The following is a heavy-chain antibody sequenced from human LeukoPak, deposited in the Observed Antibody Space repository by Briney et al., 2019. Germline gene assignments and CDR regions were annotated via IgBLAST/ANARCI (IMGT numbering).Heavy chain of an antibody. J-gene: IGHJ4*02. CDR1: GFTFSSYG. CDR2: ISSSNSYI. V-gene: IGHV3-21*01. Sequence: GGSLRLSCAASGFTFSSYGMHWVRQAPGKGLEWVSSISSSNSYIYYADSVKGRFTISRDNAKNSLYLQMNSLRAEDTAVYYCASGYYYDSSGYYFDYWGQGTLVTVSS. D-gene: IGHD3-22*01. CDR3: ASGYYYDSSGYYFDY.